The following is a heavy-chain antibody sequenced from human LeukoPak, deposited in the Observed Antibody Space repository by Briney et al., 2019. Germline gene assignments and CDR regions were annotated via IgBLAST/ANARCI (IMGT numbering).Heavy chain of an antibody. Sequence: GGSLRLSCAASGFTFSSYAMSWVRQAPGKGLEWVSAISGSGGSTYYADSVKGRFTISRDNSKNTLYLQMGSLRAEDMAVYYCARGRTYYDFWSGYYAGPRDDAFDIWGQGTMVTVSS. CDR3: ARGRTYYDFWSGYYAGPRDDAFDI. J-gene: IGHJ3*02. CDR2: ISGSGGST. V-gene: IGHV3-23*01. D-gene: IGHD3-3*01. CDR1: GFTFSSYA.